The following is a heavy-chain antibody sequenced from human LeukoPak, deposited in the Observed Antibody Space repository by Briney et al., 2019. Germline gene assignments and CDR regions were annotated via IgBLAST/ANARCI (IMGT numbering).Heavy chain of an antibody. Sequence: GGSLRLSCAASGFTVSSNYMSWVRQAPGKGLEWVSVIYSGGSTYYADSVKGRFTISRDNSKNTLYLQMNSLRAEDTAVYYCAKSVEQYSHGYFDYWGQGTLVTVSS. D-gene: IGHD5-18*01. CDR1: GFTVSSNY. CDR2: IYSGGST. J-gene: IGHJ4*02. V-gene: IGHV3-53*01. CDR3: AKSVEQYSHGYFDY.